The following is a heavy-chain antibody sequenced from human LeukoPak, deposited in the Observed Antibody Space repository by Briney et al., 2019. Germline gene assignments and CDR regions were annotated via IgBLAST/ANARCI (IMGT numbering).Heavy chain of an antibody. CDR1: GYTFTSYG. J-gene: IGHJ1*01. D-gene: IGHD6-13*01. V-gene: IGHV1-18*01. Sequence: ASVKVSCKASGYTFTSYGISWVRQAPGQGLEWMGWISVYNGNTKCAQKVQGRVTMTTDTSTSTAYMELRSLRSDDTAVYYCARDLDSSSWFQHWGQGTLVTVSS. CDR2: ISVYNGNT. CDR3: ARDLDSSSWFQH.